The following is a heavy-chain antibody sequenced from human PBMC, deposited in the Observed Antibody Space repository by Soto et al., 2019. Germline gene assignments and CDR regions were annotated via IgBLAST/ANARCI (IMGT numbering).Heavy chain of an antibody. CDR2: ISYDGSNK. D-gene: IGHD5-18*01. Sequence: PGGSLRLSCAASGFTFSSYGMHWVRQAPGKGLEWVAVISYDGSNKYYADSVKGRFTISRDNSKNTLYLQMNSLRAEDTAIYYCAKFSNADTYWGQGTLVTVSS. V-gene: IGHV3-30*18. J-gene: IGHJ4*02. CDR1: GFTFSSYG. CDR3: AKFSNADTY.